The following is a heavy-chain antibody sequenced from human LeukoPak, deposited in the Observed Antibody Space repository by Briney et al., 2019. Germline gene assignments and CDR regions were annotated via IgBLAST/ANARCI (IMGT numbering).Heavy chain of an antibody. J-gene: IGHJ6*03. CDR1: GYTFTSYY. CDR3: ARDGWSGSTPYSSSSGSGYYYYYYMDV. D-gene: IGHD6-6*01. Sequence: GASVKVSCKASGYTFTSYYMHWVRQAPGQGLEWMGIINPSGSSTSYAQKFQGRVTMTRDTSTSTVYMELSSLRSEDTAVYCCARDGWSGSTPYSSSSGSGYYYYYYMDVWGKGTTVTVSS. V-gene: IGHV1-46*01. CDR2: INPSGSST.